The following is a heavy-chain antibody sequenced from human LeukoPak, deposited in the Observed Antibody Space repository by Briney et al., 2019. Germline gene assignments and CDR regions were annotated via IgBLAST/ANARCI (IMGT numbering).Heavy chain of an antibody. CDR3: AKGRGSGRRTFDY. CDR1: GFTFSNYA. Sequence: GGSLRLSCAASGFTFSNYAMSWVRQAPGKGLEWVSAISGSGGSTYYADSVKGRFTISRDNSKNTLYLQMNSLRAEDTAVYYCAKGRGSGRRTFDYWGQGTLVTVSS. J-gene: IGHJ4*02. V-gene: IGHV3-23*01. D-gene: IGHD3-10*01. CDR2: ISGSGGST.